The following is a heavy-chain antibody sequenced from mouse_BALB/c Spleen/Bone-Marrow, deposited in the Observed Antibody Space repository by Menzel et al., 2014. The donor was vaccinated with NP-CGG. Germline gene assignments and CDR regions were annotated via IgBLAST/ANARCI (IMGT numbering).Heavy chain of an antibody. J-gene: IGHJ2*01. CDR2: INPGSGGT. Sequence: VQLQQSGAELVRPGTSVKVSCKASGYAFTNYLIEWVKQRPGQGLEWIGVINPGSGGTNYNEKFKGKATLTADKSSSTAYMQLSSLTSDDSAVYYCTTLARNKFDYWGQGTTLTVSS. V-gene: IGHV1-54*01. CDR3: TTLARNKFDY. CDR1: GYAFTNYL. D-gene: IGHD3-1*01.